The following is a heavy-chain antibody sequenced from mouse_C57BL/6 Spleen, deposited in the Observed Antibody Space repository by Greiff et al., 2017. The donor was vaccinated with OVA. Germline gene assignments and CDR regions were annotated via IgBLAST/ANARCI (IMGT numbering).Heavy chain of an antibody. CDR2: IYPGSGST. V-gene: IGHV1-55*01. CDR3: ARPTYYGSSYDY. Sequence: VQLQQSGAELVKPGASVKMSCKASGYTFTSYWITWVKQRPGQGLEWIGDIYPGSGSTNYNEKFKSKATLTVDTSSSTAYMQLSSLTSEDSAVYYCARPTYYGSSYDYWGQGTTLTVSS. D-gene: IGHD1-1*01. J-gene: IGHJ2*01. CDR1: GYTFTSYW.